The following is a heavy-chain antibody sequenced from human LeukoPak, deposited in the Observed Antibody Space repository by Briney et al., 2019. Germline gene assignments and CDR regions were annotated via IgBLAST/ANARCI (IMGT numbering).Heavy chain of an antibody. D-gene: IGHD6-19*01. CDR3: ARGQRSSGWYERFDY. V-gene: IGHV3-33*01. CDR1: GFTFSSYG. J-gene: IGHJ4*02. Sequence: AGSLRLSCAASGFTFSSYGMHWVRQAPGKGLEWVAVIWYDGSNKYYADSVKGRFTISRDNSKNTLYLQMNSLRAEDTAVYYCARGQRSSGWYERFDYWGQGTLVTVSS. CDR2: IWYDGSNK.